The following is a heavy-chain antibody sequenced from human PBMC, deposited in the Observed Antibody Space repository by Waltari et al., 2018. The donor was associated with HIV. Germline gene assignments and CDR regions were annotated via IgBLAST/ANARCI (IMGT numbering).Heavy chain of an antibody. Sequence: EVHLVESGGGVVQPGGALRLSCAGSGLTFSSYWMYWVRQAPGKGLEWVANIKQDGSEENYVDSVKGRFTISRDNAKNSMYLQMNSLRSEDTAVYYCTTPVTTRGWGQGTLVTVSS. CDR1: GLTFSSYW. CDR3: TTPVTTRG. J-gene: IGHJ4*02. V-gene: IGHV3-7*03. CDR2: IKQDGSEE. D-gene: IGHD4-17*01.